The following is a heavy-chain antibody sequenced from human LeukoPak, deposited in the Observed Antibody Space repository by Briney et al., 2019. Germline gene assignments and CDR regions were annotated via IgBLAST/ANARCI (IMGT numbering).Heavy chain of an antibody. CDR1: GVSINTYY. D-gene: IGHD1-26*01. J-gene: IGHJ4*02. V-gene: IGHV4-4*09. CDR3: AAGPWELDF. CDR2: IYNGGNT. Sequence: SETLSLTCTVSGVSINTYYASWIRQAPGKGLEFVGFIYNGGNTNYNPSLKSRATISVDTSNNQFSLRLTSVTAADTAMYYCAAGPWELDFWGQGTLVTVSS.